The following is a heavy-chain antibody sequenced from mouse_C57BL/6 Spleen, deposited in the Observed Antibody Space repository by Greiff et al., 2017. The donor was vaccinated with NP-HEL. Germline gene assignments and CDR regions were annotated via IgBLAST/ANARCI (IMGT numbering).Heavy chain of an antibody. D-gene: IGHD2-4*01. CDR2: IDPEDGET. J-gene: IGHJ3*01. CDR1: GFNIKDYY. CDR3: ARDYDGAWFAY. V-gene: IGHV14-2*01. Sequence: EVQLQQSGAELVKPGASVKLSCTASGFNIKDYYMHWVKQRTEQGLEWIGRIDPEDGETKYAPKFQGKATITADTSSNTADLQLSSLTSEDTAVYYGARDYDGAWFAYWGQGTLVTVSA.